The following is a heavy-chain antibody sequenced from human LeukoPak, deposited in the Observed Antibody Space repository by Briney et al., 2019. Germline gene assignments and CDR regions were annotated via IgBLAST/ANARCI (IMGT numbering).Heavy chain of an antibody. CDR3: ARDLSPIRGYSYGYRD. J-gene: IGHJ4*02. V-gene: IGHV1-46*01. D-gene: IGHD5-18*01. CDR2: INPSGGST. Sequence: VASVKVSCKAPGYTFTSYYMHWVRQAPGQGLEWMGIINPSGGSTSYAQKFQGRVTMTRDTSTSTVYMELSSLRSEDTAVYYCARDLSPIRGYSYGYRDWGQGTLVTVSS. CDR1: GYTFTSYY.